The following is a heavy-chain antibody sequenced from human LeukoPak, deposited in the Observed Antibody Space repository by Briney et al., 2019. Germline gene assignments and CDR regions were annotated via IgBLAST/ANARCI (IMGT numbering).Heavy chain of an antibody. CDR1: GGSISSSSYF. CDR3: ARGRDSRGYQFMGFDS. V-gene: IGHV4-61*02. Sequence: SETLSLTCTVSGGSISSSSYFWTWIRQPAGKGLEWIGRIWADGAPTYRPSLKSRVTISVDTSKNQFSLRLSSVTAADTAVYYCARGRDSRGYQFMGFDSWGQGTLVTVSS. D-gene: IGHD3-22*01. CDR2: IWADGAP. J-gene: IGHJ4*02.